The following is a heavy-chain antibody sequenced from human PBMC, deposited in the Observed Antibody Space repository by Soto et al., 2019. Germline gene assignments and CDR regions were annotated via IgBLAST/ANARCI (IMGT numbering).Heavy chain of an antibody. J-gene: IGHJ4*02. D-gene: IGHD3-22*01. Sequence: GASVKVSCKASGGTFSSYAISWVRQAPGQGLEWMGGIIPIFGTANYAQKFQGRVTITADESTSTAYMELSSLRSEDTAAYYCARVDYYYDSSGYYPRPYFDYWGQGTLVTVSS. CDR1: GGTFSSYA. CDR3: ARVDYYYDSSGYYPRPYFDY. V-gene: IGHV1-69*13. CDR2: IIPIFGTA.